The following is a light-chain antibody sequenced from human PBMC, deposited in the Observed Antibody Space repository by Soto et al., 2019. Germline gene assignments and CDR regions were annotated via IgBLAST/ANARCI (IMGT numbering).Light chain of an antibody. V-gene: IGLV2-23*01. CDR3: CSYAGSSTDV. CDR1: SSDVGSYNL. Sequence: SALAQPGSVSGSTGQSITISSTGTSSDVGSYNLVSWYQQHPGKAPKLMIYEGSKRPSGVSNRFSGSKSGNTASLTISGLQAEDEADYYCCSYAGSSTDVFGTGTKVTVL. J-gene: IGLJ1*01. CDR2: EGS.